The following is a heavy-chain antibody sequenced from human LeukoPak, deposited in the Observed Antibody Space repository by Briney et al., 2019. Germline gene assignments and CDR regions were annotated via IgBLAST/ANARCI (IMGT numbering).Heavy chain of an antibody. D-gene: IGHD2-8*01. V-gene: IGHV3-21*01. CDR3: ARAERPDCTNGVCYYYYGMDV. CDR1: GFTFSSYS. J-gene: IGHJ6*02. Sequence: GGSLRLSCAASGFTFSSYSINWVRQAPGKGLEWVSSISSGSSYIYYADSVKGRFTISRDNAKNSLYLQMNSLRAEDTAVYYCARAERPDCTNGVCYYYYGMDVWGQGTTVTVSS. CDR2: ISSGSSYI.